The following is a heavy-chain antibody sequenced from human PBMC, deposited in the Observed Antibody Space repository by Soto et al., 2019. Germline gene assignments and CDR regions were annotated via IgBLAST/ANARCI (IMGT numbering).Heavy chain of an antibody. D-gene: IGHD6-19*01. CDR1: GYTFTSYA. CDR2: IIPILGIA. CDR3: ARDGPVYSSGWSPGGWFEP. J-gene: IGHJ5*02. V-gene: IGHV1-69*04. Sequence: SLKVSCKASGYTFTSYAMHWVRQAPGQGLEWMGRIIPILGIANYAQKFQGRVTITADKSTSTAYMELSSLRSEDTAVYYCARDGPVYSSGWSPGGWFEPWGQGTLVTVSS.